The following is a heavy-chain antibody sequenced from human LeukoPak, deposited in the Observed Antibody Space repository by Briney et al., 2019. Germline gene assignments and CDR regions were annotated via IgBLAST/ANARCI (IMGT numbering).Heavy chain of an antibody. Sequence: ASVKVSCKASGYTFTSYGINWVRQAPGQGLEWMGWISAYNTNYPQKLQGRVTMTTDTSTSTAYMELRSLRSDDTAVYYCARGRAAIIDYWGQGTLVTVSS. J-gene: IGHJ4*02. D-gene: IGHD2-2*02. CDR2: ISAYNT. CDR3: ARGRAAIIDY. CDR1: GYTFTSYG. V-gene: IGHV1-18*01.